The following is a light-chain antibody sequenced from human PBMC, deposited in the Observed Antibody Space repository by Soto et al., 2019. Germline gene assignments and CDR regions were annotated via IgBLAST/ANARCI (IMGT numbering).Light chain of an antibody. CDR3: SSYAGSNNFDV. V-gene: IGLV2-8*01. J-gene: IGLJ1*01. CDR1: SSDVGAYNY. CDR2: EVS. Sequence: QSVLTQPPSASGSPGQSVTISCTGTSSDVGAYNYVSWYQQHPGKAPKLMIYEVSKRPSGVPDRFSGSKSGNTASLTVAGLQAEDEADYYCSSYAGSNNFDVFRTGTKVTVL.